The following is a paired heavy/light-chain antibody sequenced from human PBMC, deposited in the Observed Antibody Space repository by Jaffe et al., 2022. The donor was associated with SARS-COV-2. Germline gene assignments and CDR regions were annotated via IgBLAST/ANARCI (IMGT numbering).Heavy chain of an antibody. CDR1: GFIFSNFA. CDR2: ISYDGSSK. V-gene: IGHV3-30*18. D-gene: IGHD6-19*01. CDR3: AKGDGTGWRHFDS. J-gene: IGHJ4*02. Sequence: QVQLVESGGGVVQPGGSLRLSCAASGFIFSNFAIHWVRQAPGKGLEWVAVISYDGSSKYYADSVEGRFTISRDNSKNTLYLQMNSLTTEDTAMYHCAKGDGTGWRHFDSWGPGTLVTVSS.
Light chain of an antibody. J-gene: IGKJ1*01. CDR1: QSVGTW. Sequence: DIQMTQSPSTLSASVGERVIITCRASQSVGTWLAWYQQKPGKAPKLLIYKASTVESGVPSRFSGSGSGTEFTLTISSLQTDDFATYYCQQYNSAWTFGQGTKVEIK. V-gene: IGKV1-5*03. CDR2: KAS. CDR3: QQYNSAWT.